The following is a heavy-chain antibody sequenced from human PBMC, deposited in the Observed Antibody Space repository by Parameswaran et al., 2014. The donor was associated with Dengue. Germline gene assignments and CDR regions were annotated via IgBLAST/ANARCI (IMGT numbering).Heavy chain of an antibody. CDR3: ARGYCSSTNCHVYFDY. J-gene: IGHJ4*02. Sequence: WVRQAPGQGLEWMGWISAYNGDTNYAQKFQGRVTMTTDTSTSTVYMEVRSLRSDDTAMYFCARGYCSSTNCHVYFDYWGQGTLVTVSS. CDR2: ISAYNGDT. V-gene: IGHV1-18*01. D-gene: IGHD2-2*01.